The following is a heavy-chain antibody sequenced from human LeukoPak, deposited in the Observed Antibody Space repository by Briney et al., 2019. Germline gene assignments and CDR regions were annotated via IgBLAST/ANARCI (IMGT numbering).Heavy chain of an antibody. CDR2: IKQDGSEK. CDR3: AREYGSGSYVFDY. J-gene: IGHJ4*02. Sequence: PGGSRRLSCAASGFTFSSYWMSWVRQAPGKGLEWVANIKQDGSEKYYVDSVKGRFTISGDNAKNSLYLQMNSLRAEDTAVYYCAREYGSGSYVFDYWGQGTLVTVSS. D-gene: IGHD3-10*01. V-gene: IGHV3-7*01. CDR1: GFTFSSYW.